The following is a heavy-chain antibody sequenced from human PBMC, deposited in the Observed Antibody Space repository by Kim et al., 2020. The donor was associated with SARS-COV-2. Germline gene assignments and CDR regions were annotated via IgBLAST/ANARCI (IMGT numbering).Heavy chain of an antibody. CDR2: SI. V-gene: IGHV3-9*01. CDR3: AKVGGDTPTDY. J-gene: IGHJ4*02. D-gene: IGHD4-17*01. Sequence: SIGYADSVKGRFTISRDNAKNSLDLQMNSLRAEDTALYYCAKVGGDTPTDYWGQGTLVTVSS.